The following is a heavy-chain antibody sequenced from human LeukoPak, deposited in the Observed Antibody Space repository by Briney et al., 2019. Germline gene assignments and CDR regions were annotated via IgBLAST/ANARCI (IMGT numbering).Heavy chain of an antibody. J-gene: IGHJ4*02. D-gene: IGHD5-24*01. CDR2: INPSGGST. CDR3: AKDLGDGYKPLYFDY. V-gene: IGHV1-46*01. Sequence: ASVKVSCKASGYTFTSYYMHWVRQAPGQGLEWMGIINPSGGSTSYAQQFQGRVTMTRDTSTSTVYMELSSLRSEDTAVYYCAKDLGDGYKPLYFDYWGQGTLVTVSS. CDR1: GYTFTSYY.